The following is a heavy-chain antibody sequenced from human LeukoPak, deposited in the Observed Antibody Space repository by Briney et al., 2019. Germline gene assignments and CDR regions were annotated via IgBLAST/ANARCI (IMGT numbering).Heavy chain of an antibody. V-gene: IGHV4-59*01. CDR2: IYYSGST. CDR1: GGSISSYY. D-gene: IGHD6-13*01. CDR3: ARAAIAAAGNDAPFIDY. Sequence: SETLSLTCTVSGGSISSYYWSWIRQPPGKGLEWIGYIYYSGSTNYNPSLKSRVTISVDTSKNQFSLKLSSVTAADTAVYYCARAAIAAAGNDAPFIDYWGQGTLVTVSS. J-gene: IGHJ4*02.